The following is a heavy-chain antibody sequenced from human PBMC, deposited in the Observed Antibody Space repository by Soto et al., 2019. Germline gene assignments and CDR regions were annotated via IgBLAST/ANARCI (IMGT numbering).Heavy chain of an antibody. J-gene: IGHJ4*02. CDR2: FDPEDGET. D-gene: IGHD3-16*02. Sequence: GASVKVSCKVSGYTLTELSMHWVRQAPGKGLEWMGGFDPEDGETIYAQKFQGRVTMTEDTSTDTAYMELSSLRSEDTAVYYCATAGRVYDYVWGSYLYTAFDYWGQGTLVTVSS. CDR1: GYTLTELS. CDR3: ATAGRVYDYVWGSYLYTAFDY. V-gene: IGHV1-24*01.